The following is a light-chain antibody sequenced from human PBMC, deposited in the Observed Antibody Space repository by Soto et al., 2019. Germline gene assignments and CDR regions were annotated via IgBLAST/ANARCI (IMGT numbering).Light chain of an antibody. J-gene: IGLJ1*01. Sequence: QSVLTQPASVSGSPGQSITISCTGTSSDIGGSNYVSWYQQHPGKAPKLIIYEVTNRPSGVSDRFSGSKSDNTASLIISGLQAGDEADYYCGSYTGTIYVFGTGTKVTVL. CDR2: EVT. CDR3: GSYTGTIYV. CDR1: SSDIGGSNY. V-gene: IGLV2-14*01.